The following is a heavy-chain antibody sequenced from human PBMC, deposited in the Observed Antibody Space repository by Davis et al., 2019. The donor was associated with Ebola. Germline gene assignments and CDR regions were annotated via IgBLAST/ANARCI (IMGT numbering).Heavy chain of an antibody. CDR1: GGSFSGYY. Sequence: SETLSLTCAVYGGSFSGYYWSWIRKPPGKGLEWIGELNHSGSTNYNPSLKSRVTISVDTSKNQFSLKLSSVTAADTAVYYCARVRRITMIVVVITAVFDYWGQGTLVTVSS. CDR2: LNHSGST. V-gene: IGHV4-34*01. J-gene: IGHJ4*02. D-gene: IGHD3-22*01. CDR3: ARVRRITMIVVVITAVFDY.